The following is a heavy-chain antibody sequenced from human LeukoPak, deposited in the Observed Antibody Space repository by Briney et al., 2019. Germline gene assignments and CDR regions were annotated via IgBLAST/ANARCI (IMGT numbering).Heavy chain of an antibody. CDR1: GGSISSYY. CDR3: ARRNDIFDP. Sequence: SETLSLTCTVSGGSISSYYWSWIRQPPGKGLEWIGYIYYSGGTNYNPSLKSRVTISVDTSKNQFSLKLSSVTAADTAVYYCARRNDIFDPWGQGTLVTVSS. CDR2: IYYSGGT. D-gene: IGHD1-1*01. J-gene: IGHJ5*02. V-gene: IGHV4-59*08.